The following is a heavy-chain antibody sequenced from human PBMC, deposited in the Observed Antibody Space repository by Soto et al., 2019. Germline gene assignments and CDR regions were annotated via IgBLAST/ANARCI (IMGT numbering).Heavy chain of an antibody. V-gene: IGHV4-39*01. CDR2: IYYSGST. D-gene: IGHD1-26*01. CDR3: ARLGATYYYYGMDV. CDR1: GGSISSSSYY. Sequence: SETLSLTCTVSGGSISSSSYYWGWIRQPPGKGLEWIGSIYYSGSTYYNPSLKSRVTISVDTSKNQFSLKLSSVTAADTAVYYCARLGATYYYYGMDVWGQGTTVTVS. J-gene: IGHJ6*02.